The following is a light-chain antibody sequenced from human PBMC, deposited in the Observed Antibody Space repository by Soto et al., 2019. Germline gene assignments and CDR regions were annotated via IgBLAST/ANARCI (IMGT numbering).Light chain of an antibody. CDR3: QQANSFPWT. Sequence: DIQMTQSPSSVSASVGDRVTITCRASQGISSWLVWYQQKPGKAPKLLIYAASSLQSGVPSRFSGSGSGTDFTLTISILQPEDFATYYCQQANSFPWTFGQGTKVEIK. V-gene: IGKV1-12*01. CDR1: QGISSW. J-gene: IGKJ1*01. CDR2: AAS.